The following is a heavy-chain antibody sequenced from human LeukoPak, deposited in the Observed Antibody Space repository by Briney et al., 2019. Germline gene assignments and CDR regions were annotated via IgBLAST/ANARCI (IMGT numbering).Heavy chain of an antibody. V-gene: IGHV4-59*01. J-gene: IGHJ4*02. Sequence: PSETLPLTCTVSGGSISSYYWSWIRQPPGKGLEWIGYIYYSGSTNYNPSLKSRVTISVDTSKNQFSLKLSSVTAADTAVYYCARESSSSVSDYWGQGTLVTVSS. D-gene: IGHD6-6*01. CDR2: IYYSGST. CDR1: GGSISSYY. CDR3: ARESSSSVSDY.